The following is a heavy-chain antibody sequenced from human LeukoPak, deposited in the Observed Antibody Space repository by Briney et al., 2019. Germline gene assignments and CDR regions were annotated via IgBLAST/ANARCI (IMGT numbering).Heavy chain of an antibody. J-gene: IGHJ4*02. D-gene: IGHD7-27*01. CDR3: ARDGPGDVGFDY. V-gene: IGHV4-61*01. CDR1: GGSISSSYYY. CDR2: FSYSGST. Sequence: SETLSLTCTVSGGSISSSYYYWGWIRQPPGKGLEWIGFFSYSGSTNYNPSLKSRVTISVDTSKNQFSLKLTSVTAADTAVYYCARDGPGDVGFDYWGQGTLVTVSS.